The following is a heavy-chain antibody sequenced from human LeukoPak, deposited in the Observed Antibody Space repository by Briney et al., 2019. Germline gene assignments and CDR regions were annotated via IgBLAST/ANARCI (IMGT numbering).Heavy chain of an antibody. CDR3: ARARFKTAYSYDSGGYFSDY. D-gene: IGHD3-22*01. V-gene: IGHV4-38-2*01. Sequence: SETLSLTCAVSGYSISGGYYWGWIRQPPGKGLEWIGSIYHGGSTYYNSSLKSRVTISVDTSKNQFSLKLSSVTAADTAVYYCARARFKTAYSYDSGGYFSDYWGQGTLVTVSS. J-gene: IGHJ4*02. CDR1: GYSISGGYY. CDR2: IYHGGST.